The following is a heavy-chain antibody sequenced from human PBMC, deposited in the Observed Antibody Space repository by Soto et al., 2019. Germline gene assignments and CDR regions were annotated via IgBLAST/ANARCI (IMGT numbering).Heavy chain of an antibody. CDR1: EIIFSGYG. V-gene: IGHV3-33*01. CDR2: IRLDGSNI. Sequence: QVQLVESGGGVVQPGRSLRLSCAVSEIIFSGYGMHWVRQAPGKGLEWVAVIRLDGSNIHYADSVKGRFTISRDNSKNTLYLQMGSLRAEDTAVYYCARDGVGGTVFFGYLDYWGQGALVTVSS. D-gene: IGHD1-26*01. J-gene: IGHJ4*02. CDR3: ARDGVGGTVFFGYLDY.